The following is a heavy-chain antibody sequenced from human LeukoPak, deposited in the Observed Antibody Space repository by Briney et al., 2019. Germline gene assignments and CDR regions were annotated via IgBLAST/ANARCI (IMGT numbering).Heavy chain of an antibody. CDR1: GGSISSSSYY. V-gene: IGHV4-39*07. D-gene: IGHD1-20*01. J-gene: IGHJ3*02. CDR2: IYYSGST. Sequence: PSETLSLTCTVSGGSISSSSYYWGWIRQPPGKGLEWIGSIYYSGSTYYNPSLKSRVTISVDTSKNQFSLKLSSVTAADTAVYYCARLPAARLISGAFDIWGQGTMVTVSS. CDR3: ARLPAARLISGAFDI.